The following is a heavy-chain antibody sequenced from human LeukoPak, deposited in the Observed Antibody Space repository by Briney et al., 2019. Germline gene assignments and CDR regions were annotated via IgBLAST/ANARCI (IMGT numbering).Heavy chain of an antibody. CDR1: GYTFTGYY. Sequence: ASVKVSCKASGYTFTGYYMHWVRQAPGQGLEWMGWMNTNSGGTNYAQKFQGCVTMPRDTSISTAYIELSTLRSDDTALYYCARDGMAQWPLYYFDYWGQGTLVTVSS. CDR2: MNTNSGGT. J-gene: IGHJ4*02. D-gene: IGHD6-19*01. V-gene: IGHV1-2*04. CDR3: ARDGMAQWPLYYFDY.